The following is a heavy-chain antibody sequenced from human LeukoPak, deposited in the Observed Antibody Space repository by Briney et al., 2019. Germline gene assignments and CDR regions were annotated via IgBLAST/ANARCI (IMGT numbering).Heavy chain of an antibody. Sequence: GGSLRLSCAASRFTFSSYSMNWVRQAPGKGLEWVSYISSSSSTIYYADSVKGRFTISRDNAKNSLYLQMNSLRAEDTAVYYCARSGEPFDYWGQGTLVTVSS. CDR3: ARSGEPFDY. CDR1: RFTFSSYS. J-gene: IGHJ4*02. V-gene: IGHV3-48*01. D-gene: IGHD3-16*01. CDR2: ISSSSSTI.